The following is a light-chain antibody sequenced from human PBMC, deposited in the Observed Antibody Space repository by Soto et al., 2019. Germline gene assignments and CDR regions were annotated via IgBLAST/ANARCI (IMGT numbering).Light chain of an antibody. CDR3: QQYNNWPPIT. CDR1: QSLGSH. V-gene: IGKV3-15*01. Sequence: EIVMTQSPATLSLSPGDRATLSCRASQSLGSHLAWYQQKPGQAPWLLIYAASTRATGIPARFSGSGSGTEFTLTINNLQSEDFAVYYCQQYNNWPPITFGGGTKVEIK. CDR2: AAS. J-gene: IGKJ4*01.